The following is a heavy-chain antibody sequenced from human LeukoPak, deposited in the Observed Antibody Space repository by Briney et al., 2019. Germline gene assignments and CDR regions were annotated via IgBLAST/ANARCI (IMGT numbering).Heavy chain of an antibody. CDR2: IRYDGSNK. CDR1: GFTFSSYG. J-gene: IGHJ3*02. D-gene: IGHD1-26*01. CDR3: AKDWQWKLLTGAFNI. Sequence: GGSLRLSCAASGFTFSSYGMHWVRRAPGKGLEWGAYIRYDGSNKYYADSVKGRFTISRDNSKNTLYLQMNSLRAEDTAVYYCAKDWQWKLLTGAFNIWGQGAMVTVS. V-gene: IGHV3-30*02.